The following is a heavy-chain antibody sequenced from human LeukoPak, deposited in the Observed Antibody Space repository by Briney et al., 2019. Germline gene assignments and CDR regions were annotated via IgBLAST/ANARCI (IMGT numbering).Heavy chain of an antibody. V-gene: IGHV4-39*01. CDR1: GGSISSSSYY. CDR2: IYYSGGT. J-gene: IGHJ4*02. Sequence: SGTLSLTCTVSGGSISSSSYYWGWIRQPPGKGLEWIGTIYYSGGTYYNPSLKSRVTISIDTSKNQFSLKLRSLTAADTAVYYCARQSYDDRPFDYWGQGILVTVSS. CDR3: ARQSYDDRPFDY. D-gene: IGHD3-3*01.